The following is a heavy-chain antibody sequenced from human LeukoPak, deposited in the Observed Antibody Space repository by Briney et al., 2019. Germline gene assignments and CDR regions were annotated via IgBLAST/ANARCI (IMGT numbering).Heavy chain of an antibody. J-gene: IGHJ4*02. Sequence: GGSLRLSCKASGFSFSNYYMNWVRQAPGKGLEWVAVISYDGSNKYYADSVKGRFTISRDNSKNTVYLQMNSLTTEDTAVYYCATDPPDCSSTSCLAYYFDYWGQGTLVTVSS. CDR2: ISYDGSNK. CDR3: ATDPPDCSSTSCLAYYFDY. D-gene: IGHD2-2*01. V-gene: IGHV3-30-3*01. CDR1: GFSFSNYY.